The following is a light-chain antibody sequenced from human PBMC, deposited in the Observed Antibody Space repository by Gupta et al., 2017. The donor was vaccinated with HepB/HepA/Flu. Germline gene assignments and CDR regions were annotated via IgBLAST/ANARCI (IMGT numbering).Light chain of an antibody. CDR3: QHEDSSPST. CDR2: GAS. Sequence: EIVLTQSPGTLSLSPGERATLSCRASQSVSSSYLAWYQQKPGQAPRLLIYGASSRATGIPDRFSGSGSGTDFTLTISRLEPEDFAVYYCQHEDSSPSTFGQGTKLEIK. V-gene: IGKV3-20*01. J-gene: IGKJ2*02. CDR1: QSVSSSY.